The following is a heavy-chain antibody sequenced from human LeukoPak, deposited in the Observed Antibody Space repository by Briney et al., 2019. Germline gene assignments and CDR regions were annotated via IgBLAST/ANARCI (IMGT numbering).Heavy chain of an antibody. Sequence: PGGSLRLSCAASGFIFSNYGMNWVRQAPGKGLEWVSTISGSGGSTYYADSVKGRFTISRDNSKNTLYLQMNSLRGDDTAVYYCAKDVGKWESLHFFDYWGQGTLVTVSS. V-gene: IGHV3-23*01. CDR3: AKDVGKWESLHFFDY. CDR2: ISGSGGST. D-gene: IGHD1-26*01. CDR1: GFIFSNYG. J-gene: IGHJ4*02.